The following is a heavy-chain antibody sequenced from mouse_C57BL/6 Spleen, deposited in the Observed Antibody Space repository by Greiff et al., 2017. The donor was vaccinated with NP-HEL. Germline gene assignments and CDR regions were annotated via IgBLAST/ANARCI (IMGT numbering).Heavy chain of an antibody. J-gene: IGHJ1*03. D-gene: IGHD1-1*01. CDR3: ARNYYGSSYAYFDV. CDR2: ISSGSSTI. Sequence: EVKLVESGGGLVKPGGSLKLSCAASGFTFSDYGMHWVRQAPEKGLEWVAYISSGSSTIYYADTVKGRFTISRDNAKNTLFLQMTSLRSEDTAMYYCARNYYGSSYAYFDVWGTGTTVTVSS. CDR1: GFTFSDYG. V-gene: IGHV5-17*01.